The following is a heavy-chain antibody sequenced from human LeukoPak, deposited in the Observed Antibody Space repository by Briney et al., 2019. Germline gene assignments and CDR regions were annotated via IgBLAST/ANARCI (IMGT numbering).Heavy chain of an antibody. V-gene: IGHV3-21*04. CDR2: ISSSSSYI. J-gene: IGHJ4*02. D-gene: IGHD5-18*01. CDR3: ASSAERGYSYRYRDY. CDR1: GFTFSSYS. Sequence: GGSLRLSCAASGFTFSSYSMDWVRQAPGKGLEWVSSISSSSSYIYYADSVKGRFTISRDNSKNTLYLQMNSLRAEDTAVYYCASSAERGYSYRYRDYWGQGTLVTVSS.